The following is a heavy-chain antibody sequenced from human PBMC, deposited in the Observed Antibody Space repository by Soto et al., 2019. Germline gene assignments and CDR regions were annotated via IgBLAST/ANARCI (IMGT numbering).Heavy chain of an antibody. CDR1: GYTFTSYD. Sequence: ASVKVSCKASGYTFTSYDINWVRQATGQGLEWMGWMNPNSGNTGYAQKFQGRVTMTRNTSISTAYMELSSLRSEDTAVYYCGRGIAAAGEFDYWGQGTLVTVSS. D-gene: IGHD6-13*01. CDR2: MNPNSGNT. V-gene: IGHV1-8*01. CDR3: GRGIAAAGEFDY. J-gene: IGHJ4*01.